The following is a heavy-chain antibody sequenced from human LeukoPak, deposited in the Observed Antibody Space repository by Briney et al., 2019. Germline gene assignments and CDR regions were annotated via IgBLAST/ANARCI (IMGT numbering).Heavy chain of an antibody. J-gene: IGHJ4*02. CDR2: ISYDGSNK. Sequence: GGSLRLSCAASGFTFSSYWMSWVRQAPGKGLEWVAVISYDGSNKYYADSVKGRFTISRDNSKNTLYLQMNSLRAEDTAVYYCARLHHSSGWPIDYWGQGTLVTVSS. V-gene: IGHV3-30*03. CDR1: GFTFSSYW. D-gene: IGHD6-19*01. CDR3: ARLHHSSGWPIDY.